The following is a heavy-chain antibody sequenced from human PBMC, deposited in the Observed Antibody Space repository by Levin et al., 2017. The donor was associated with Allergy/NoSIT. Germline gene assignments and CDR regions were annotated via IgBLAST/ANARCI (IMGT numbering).Heavy chain of an antibody. V-gene: IGHV5-10-1*01. D-gene: IGHD2-21*02. J-gene: IGHJ3*02. Sequence: GESLKISCQASGHTFTNYWITWVRQMPGKGLEWVGRIDPTDSYTDYSPSFQGHVTISADKSKSISTAYLQWSTLKASDTAMYFCATGTHIVAVTAIGADAFDIWGQGTMVTVSS. CDR2: IDPTDSYT. CDR1: GHTFTNYW. CDR3: ATGTHIVAVTAIGADAFDI.